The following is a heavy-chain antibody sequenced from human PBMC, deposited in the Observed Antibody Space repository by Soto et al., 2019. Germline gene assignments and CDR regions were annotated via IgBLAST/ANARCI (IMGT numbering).Heavy chain of an antibody. CDR3: ARVTSTGCYAY. CDR2: IKSDGSEK. D-gene: IGHD2-2*01. J-gene: IGHJ4*02. V-gene: IGHV3-7*01. CDR1: GFTFSSYW. Sequence: EVQLVESGGGLVQPGGSLRLSCAASGFTFSSYWMRWVRQAPGKGVEWVANIKSDGSEKYYVDSVKGRFTVSIDNAKNSLYLQMNSLRADDAAVYYCARVTSTGCYAYWGQGTLVTVSS.